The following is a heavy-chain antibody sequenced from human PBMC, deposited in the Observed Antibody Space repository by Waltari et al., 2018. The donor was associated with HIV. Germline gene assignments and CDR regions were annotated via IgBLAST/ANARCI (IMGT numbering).Heavy chain of an antibody. V-gene: IGHV3-21*02. J-gene: IGHJ3*02. Sequence: QLVESGGGQVQPGGSLRLSWGAPGFTFSFRSYTMNWVRQAPGKGLEWVSSISRSGSFIYSADAVKGRFTISRDNAKNSLYLQMNSLRTEDTAVYYCAREDYSGYVGHGFDIWGQGTMVTVSS. CDR2: ISRSGSFI. CDR1: GFTFSFRSYT. CDR3: AREDYSGYVGHGFDI. D-gene: IGHD4-4*01.